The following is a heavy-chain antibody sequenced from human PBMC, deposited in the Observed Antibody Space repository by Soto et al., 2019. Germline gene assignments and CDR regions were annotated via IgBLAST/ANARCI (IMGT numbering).Heavy chain of an antibody. CDR1: GGTSSSYA. Sequence: SVKVSCKASGGTSSSYAISWVRQAPGQGLEWMGGIIPIFGTANYAQKFQGRVTITADKSTSTAYMELSSLRSEDTAVYYCARGDYYDSSGYYFVDYWGQGTLVTVSS. J-gene: IGHJ4*02. CDR3: ARGDYYDSSGYYFVDY. V-gene: IGHV1-69*06. D-gene: IGHD3-22*01. CDR2: IIPIFGTA.